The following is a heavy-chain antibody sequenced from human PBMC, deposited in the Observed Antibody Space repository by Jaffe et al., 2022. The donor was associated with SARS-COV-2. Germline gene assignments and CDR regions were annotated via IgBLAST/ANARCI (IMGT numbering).Heavy chain of an antibody. V-gene: IGHV3-7*01. Sequence: EVQLVESGGGLVRPGGSLRLSCAASGFTFTSYWMSWVRQAPGKGLEWVANIKTDGSAKYYVDSVKGRFTISRDNAKNLLILQMNSLRVEDTAVYYCARDCIGDCSGVDNYWGQGTLVTVSS. CDR2: IKTDGSAK. CDR3: ARDCIGDCSGVDNY. J-gene: IGHJ4*02. D-gene: IGHD2-21*02. CDR1: GFTFTSYW.